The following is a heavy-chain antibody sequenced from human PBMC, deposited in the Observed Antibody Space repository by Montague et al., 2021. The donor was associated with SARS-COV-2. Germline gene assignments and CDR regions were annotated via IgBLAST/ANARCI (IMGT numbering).Heavy chain of an antibody. V-gene: IGHV4-61*02. CDR2: IYASGNT. J-gene: IGHJ6*02. Sequence: TLSLTCTVSGGSISTSSYYWTWVRQPAGKGLEWIGRIYASGNTSYNPSLKSRVTMSVDTSKNQFSLNLSSVTAADTAVYYCASQEGVVVPAAQEDYYYYGMDVWGQGTTVTVSS. CDR3: ASQEGVVVPAAQEDYYYYGMDV. CDR1: GGSISTSSYY. D-gene: IGHD2-2*01.